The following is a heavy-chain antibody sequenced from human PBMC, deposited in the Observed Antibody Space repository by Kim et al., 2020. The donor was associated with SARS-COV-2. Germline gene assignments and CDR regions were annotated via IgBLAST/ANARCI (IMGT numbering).Heavy chain of an antibody. D-gene: IGHD3-22*01. Sequence: SETLSLTCTVSGGSISSGGYYWSWIRQHPGKGLEWIGYIYYSGSTYYNPSLKSRVTISVDTSKNQFSLKLSSVTAADTAVYYCARGTYDSSGYVTAEYLQHWGQGTLVTVSS. CDR3: ARGTYDSSGYVTAEYLQH. CDR1: GGSISSGGYY. V-gene: IGHV4-31*03. CDR2: IYYSGST. J-gene: IGHJ1*01.